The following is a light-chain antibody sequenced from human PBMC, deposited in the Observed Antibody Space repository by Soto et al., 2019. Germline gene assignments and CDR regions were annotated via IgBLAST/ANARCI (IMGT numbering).Light chain of an antibody. J-gene: IGKJ1*01. CDR1: QSVSSNY. V-gene: IGKV3-20*01. Sequence: IVLTQSPGTLPLSPGERATLSCRASQSVSSNYFAWYQQKPGQAPRLLIYGASNRATGIPDRVSGSGSGTDFTTTISTLEPEDFAVYYCQQLGTFGQGTKVEIK. CDR3: QQLGT. CDR2: GAS.